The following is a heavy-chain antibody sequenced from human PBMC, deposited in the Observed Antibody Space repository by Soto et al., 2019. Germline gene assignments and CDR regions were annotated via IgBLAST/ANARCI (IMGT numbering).Heavy chain of an antibody. CDR1: GFTFSSYE. CDR3: VRDTMRASAAASLDC. CDR2: ISVSGNII. J-gene: IGHJ4*02. D-gene: IGHD6-13*01. V-gene: IGHV3-48*03. Sequence: EVQLVESGGGLVQPGGSLRLSCAASGFTFSSYEFNWVRQAPGRGLEWISYISVSGNIIKYADSVKGRFTISRDNAESSLHLHMSSLRVDDTALYFCVRDTMRASAAASLDCWGQGTQVIVSS.